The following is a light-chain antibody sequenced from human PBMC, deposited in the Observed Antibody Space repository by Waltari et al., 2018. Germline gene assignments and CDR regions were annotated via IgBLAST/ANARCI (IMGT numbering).Light chain of an antibody. CDR1: YPTIRSNS. CDR3: AAWDDSLNGWV. J-gene: IGLJ3*02. Sequence: QSVLTQPPSASGTPGQRVTISCSGTYPTIRSNSATWYQQLPGTAPKLLMFSNNQRPSGVPDRFSGSKSGTSASLAISGLQSEDEADYYCAAWDDSLNGWVFGGGTKVTVL. V-gene: IGLV1-44*01. CDR2: SNN.